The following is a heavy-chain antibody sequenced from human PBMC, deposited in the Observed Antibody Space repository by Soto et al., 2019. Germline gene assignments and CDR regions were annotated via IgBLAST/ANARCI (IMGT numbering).Heavy chain of an antibody. CDR1: GYTFTGYY. J-gene: IGHJ6*02. Sequence: QVQLVQSGAEVKTPGASVRVSCKASGYTFTGYYINWVREAPGQGLEWMGWINPQTGGTSYAQKFQGRVTLSRDTSINTAYLELTRVRFDDAAVYFCARERYQVISDGMDVWGQGTTVTVSS. CDR3: ARERYQVISDGMDV. D-gene: IGHD2-2*01. V-gene: IGHV1-2*02. CDR2: INPQTGGT.